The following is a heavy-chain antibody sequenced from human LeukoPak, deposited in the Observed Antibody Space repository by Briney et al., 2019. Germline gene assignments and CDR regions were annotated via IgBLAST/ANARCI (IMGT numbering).Heavy chain of an antibody. V-gene: IGHV3-30*02. CDR1: GFTFSSYG. Sequence: GGSLRLSCAASGFTFSSYGMHWVRQAPGKGLEWVAFIRYDGSNKYYADSVKGRFTISRDNSKNTLYLQMNSLRSDDTAVYYCAGGAIVVVPAANNWFDPWGQGTLVTVSS. J-gene: IGHJ5*02. D-gene: IGHD2-2*01. CDR3: AGGAIVVVPAANNWFDP. CDR2: IRYDGSNK.